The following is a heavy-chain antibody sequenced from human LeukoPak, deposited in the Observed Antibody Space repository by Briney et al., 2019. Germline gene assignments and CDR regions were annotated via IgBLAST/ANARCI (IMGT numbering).Heavy chain of an antibody. CDR2: IGTAGDT. CDR3: ARDYYGSGSYLP. CDR1: GFTFSSYD. Sequence: PGGSLRLSCAASGFTFSSYDMHWVRQATGKGLEWVSAIGTAGDTYYPGSVKGRFTISRENAKNSLYLQMNSLRAGDTAVYYCARDYYGSGSYLPFGQGTLVTVSS. V-gene: IGHV3-13*01. J-gene: IGHJ5*02. D-gene: IGHD3-10*01.